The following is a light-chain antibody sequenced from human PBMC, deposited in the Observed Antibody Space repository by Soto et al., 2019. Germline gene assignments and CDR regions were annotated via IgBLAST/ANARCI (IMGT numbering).Light chain of an antibody. V-gene: IGKV3-11*01. CDR2: DAS. J-gene: IGKJ4*01. Sequence: EIVLTQSPATLSLSPGERATLSCRASQTVASYLAWYQQKPGQAPRLLIYDASNRTTDIPARFSGSGSGTDLTFPISTLELEVFEFNYGRQLYTGPLPFAEGT. CDR3: RQLYTGPLP. CDR1: QTVASY.